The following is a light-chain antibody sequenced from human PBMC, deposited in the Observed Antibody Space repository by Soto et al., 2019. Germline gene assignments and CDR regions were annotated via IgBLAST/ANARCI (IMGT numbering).Light chain of an antibody. CDR1: SNDVGAHDY. CDR3: SSAAGNTYWV. J-gene: IGLJ3*02. V-gene: IGLV2-8*01. Sequence: QSALTQPPSASGSPGQSVTISCTGTSNDVGAHDYVSWYQQHPAKAPRLIIYEVTKRPSGVPDRFSGSKSGNTASLSVSGLQAEDEGDYYCSSAAGNTYWVFGGGTQLTVL. CDR2: EVT.